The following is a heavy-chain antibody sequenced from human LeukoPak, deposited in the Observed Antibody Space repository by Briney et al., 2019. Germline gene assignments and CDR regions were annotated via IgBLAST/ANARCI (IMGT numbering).Heavy chain of an antibody. CDR1: GYSFTGYY. CDR3: ARGSYCGGDCPDS. V-gene: IGHV1-2*02. Sequence: ASVNVSCKASGYSFTGYYLHWVRQAPGQGLEWMGWINPKSGVTNYAQRFQGRVTMTRDTSISTAYMELSSLRFDDTAVYYCARGSYCGGDCPDSWGQGTLVTVSS. J-gene: IGHJ4*02. CDR2: INPKSGVT. D-gene: IGHD2-21*02.